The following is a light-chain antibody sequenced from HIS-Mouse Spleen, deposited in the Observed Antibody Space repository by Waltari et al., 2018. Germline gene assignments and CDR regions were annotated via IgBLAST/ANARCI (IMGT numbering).Light chain of an antibody. CDR3: AAWDDSLSGYV. J-gene: IGLJ1*01. CDR1: RSNIGSNY. CDR2: RNN. V-gene: IGLV1-47*01. Sequence: QSVLTQPPSASGTPGQRVTISCSGSRSNIGSNYVYWYQQLPGTAPKLLIYRNNQRPSGFPDRFSGSKSGTSASLAISGLRSEDEADYYCAAWDDSLSGYVFGTGTKVTVL.